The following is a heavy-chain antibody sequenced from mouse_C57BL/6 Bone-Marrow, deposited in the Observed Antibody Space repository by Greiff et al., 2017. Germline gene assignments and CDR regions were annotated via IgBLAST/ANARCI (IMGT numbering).Heavy chain of an antibody. CDR2: IDPENGDT. J-gene: IGHJ1*03. Sequence: VQLKESGAELVRPGASVKLSCTASGFNIKDDYMHWVKQRPEQGLEWIGWIDPENGDTEYASKFQGKATITADTSSNTAYLQHSSLTSEDTAVYYCTTSGYYWYFDVWGTGTTVTVSS. V-gene: IGHV14-4*01. D-gene: IGHD2-2*01. CDR3: TTSGYYWYFDV. CDR1: GFNIKDDY.